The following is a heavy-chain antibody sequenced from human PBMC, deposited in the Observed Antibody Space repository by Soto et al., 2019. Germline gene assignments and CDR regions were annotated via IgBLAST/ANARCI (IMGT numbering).Heavy chain of an antibody. CDR2: ISSSSSYI. V-gene: IGHV3-21*01. D-gene: IGHD3-10*01. J-gene: IGHJ4*02. Sequence: GGSLRLSCAASGFTFRSYSMNWVRQAPGKGLEWVSSISSSSSYIYYADSVKGRFTISRDNAKNSLYLQMNSLRAEDTAVYYCARDLRSPMVGEYDYWGQGTLVTVSS. CDR1: GFTFRSYS. CDR3: ARDLRSPMVGEYDY.